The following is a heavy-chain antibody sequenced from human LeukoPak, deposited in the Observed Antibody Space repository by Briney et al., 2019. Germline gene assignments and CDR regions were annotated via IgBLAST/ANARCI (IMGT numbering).Heavy chain of an antibody. Sequence: SVKVSCKASGGTFSSYAISWVRQAPGQGLEWMGGIIPIFGTANYAQKFQGRVTITADESTSTAYMELSSLRSEDTAVYYCAARGADGYNFDYWGQRTLVTVSS. D-gene: IGHD5-24*01. CDR1: GGTFSSYA. J-gene: IGHJ4*02. CDR3: AARGADGYNFDY. CDR2: IIPIFGTA. V-gene: IGHV1-69*01.